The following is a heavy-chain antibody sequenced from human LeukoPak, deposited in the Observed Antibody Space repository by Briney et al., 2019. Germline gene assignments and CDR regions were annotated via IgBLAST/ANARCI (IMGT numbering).Heavy chain of an antibody. CDR2: ISYDKSYK. D-gene: IGHD3-9*01. Sequence: GGSLRLSCAASGFPFNRHAMHWVRQAPGKGLGWVAVISYDKSYKEYTDSVQGRFTISRDNSRNTLFLEMNSLRTEDTAIYYCARSLTGYDAFDIWGQGTRVTVSS. CDR1: GFPFNRHA. CDR3: ARSLTGYDAFDI. J-gene: IGHJ3*02. V-gene: IGHV3-30*04.